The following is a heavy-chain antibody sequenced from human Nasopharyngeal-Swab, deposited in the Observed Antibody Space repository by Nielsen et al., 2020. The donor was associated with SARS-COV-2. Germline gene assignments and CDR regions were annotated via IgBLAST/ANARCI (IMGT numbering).Heavy chain of an antibody. D-gene: IGHD5-18*01. J-gene: IGHJ4*02. CDR1: GGSISSYY. CDR3: ARDDTAMATGFDY. CDR2: IFHSGST. Sequence: SETLSLTCTVSGGSISSYYWSWIRQPPGKGLEWIGYIFHSGSTNYNPSLKSRVTISVDTSKNQFSLRLSSVTAADTAVYYCARDDTAMATGFDYWGQRVLVTVSS. V-gene: IGHV4-59*01.